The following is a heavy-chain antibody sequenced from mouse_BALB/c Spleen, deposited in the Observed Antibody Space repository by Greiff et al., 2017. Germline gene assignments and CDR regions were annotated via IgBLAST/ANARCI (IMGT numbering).Heavy chain of an antibody. Sequence: EVKLVESGGGLVQPGGSRKLSCAASGFTFSSFGMHWVRQAPEKGLEWVAYISSGSSTIYYADTVKGRFTISRDNPKNTLFLQMTSLRSEDTAMYYCARNTWYFDVWGAGTTVTVSS. CDR1: GFTFSSFG. D-gene: IGHD5-1-1*01. CDR2: ISSGSSTI. CDR3: ARNTWYFDV. V-gene: IGHV5-17*02. J-gene: IGHJ1*01.